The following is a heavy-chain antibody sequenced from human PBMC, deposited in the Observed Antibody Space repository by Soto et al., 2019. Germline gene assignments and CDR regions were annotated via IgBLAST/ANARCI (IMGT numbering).Heavy chain of an antibody. CDR1: GGSFSGYY. CDR3: ARGPSSGPPRY. D-gene: IGHD3-22*01. J-gene: IGHJ4*02. Sequence: QVQLQQWGAGLLKPSETLSLTCAVYGGSFSGYYWSWIRQPPGKGLEWIGEINHSGSTNYNPSLTSXXTXSXXTSKTQFSLKLSSVTAADTAVYYCARGPSSGPPRYWGQGTLVTVSS. CDR2: INHSGST. V-gene: IGHV4-34*01.